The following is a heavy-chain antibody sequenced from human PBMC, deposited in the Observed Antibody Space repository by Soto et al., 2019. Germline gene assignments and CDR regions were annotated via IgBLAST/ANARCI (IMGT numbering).Heavy chain of an antibody. J-gene: IGHJ4*02. D-gene: IGHD3-22*01. CDR3: ARDKVYYYDSSGYSLFDY. CDR2: ISSSSSTI. V-gene: IGHV3-48*02. Sequence: EVQLVESGGGLVQPGGSLRLSCAASGFTFSSYSMNWVRQAPGKGLEWVSYISSSSSTIYYADSVKGRFTISRDNAKNSLYLQMNSLRDEDTAVYYCARDKVYYYDSSGYSLFDYWGQGTLVTVSS. CDR1: GFTFSSYS.